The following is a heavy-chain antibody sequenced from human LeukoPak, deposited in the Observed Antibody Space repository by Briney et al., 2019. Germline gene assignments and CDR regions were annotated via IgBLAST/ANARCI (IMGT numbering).Heavy chain of an antibody. CDR1: GFTFSDYY. J-gene: IGHJ5*02. CDR2: ISSSGSTI. V-gene: IGHV3-11*04. CDR3: ARDYFTFGGVIVAS. D-gene: IGHD3-16*02. Sequence: PGGSLRLSCAAPGFTFSDYYMSWIRQAPGKGLEWVSYISSSGSTIHYAGSVKGRFTISRDNAKNSLYLQMNSLRAEDTAVYYCARDYFTFGGVIVASWGQGTLVTVSS.